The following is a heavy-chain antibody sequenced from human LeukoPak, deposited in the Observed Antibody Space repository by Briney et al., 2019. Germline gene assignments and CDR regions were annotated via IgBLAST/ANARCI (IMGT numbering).Heavy chain of an antibody. CDR1: GDSITSGAFY. CDR2: VYYSGST. D-gene: IGHD4/OR15-4a*01. Sequence: SETLSLTCNVSGDSITSGAFYWGWIRQSPGKGLEWIGNVYYSGSTQYNPSLRGRVSILMDKTKNQFSLNLNSVSVTDTAIYYCVRRDYAAWFDPWGQGTLVTVSS. CDR3: VRRDYAAWFDP. V-gene: IGHV4-39*01. J-gene: IGHJ5*02.